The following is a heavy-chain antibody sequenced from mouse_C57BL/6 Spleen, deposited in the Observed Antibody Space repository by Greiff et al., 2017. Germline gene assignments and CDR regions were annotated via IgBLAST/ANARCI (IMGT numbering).Heavy chain of an antibody. V-gene: IGHV1-50*01. CDR3: ASGSGYFDV. CDR1: GYTFTSYW. J-gene: IGHJ1*03. Sequence: QVQLQQPGAELVKPGASVKLSCKASGYTFTSYWMQWVKQSPGQGLEWIGEIDPSDSYTNYNQKFKGKATLTVDTSSSTAYMQLSSLTSEDSAVYYCASGSGYFDVWGTGTTVTVSS. D-gene: IGHD1-1*01. CDR2: IDPSDSYT.